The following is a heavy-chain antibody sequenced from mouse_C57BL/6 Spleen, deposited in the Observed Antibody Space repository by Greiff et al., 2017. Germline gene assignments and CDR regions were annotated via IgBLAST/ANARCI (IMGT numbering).Heavy chain of an antibody. Sequence: QVQLKQSGPELVKPGASVKISCKASGYAFSSSWMNWVKQRPGKGLEWIGRIYPGDGDTNYNGKFKGKATLTADKSSSTAYMQLSSLTSEDSAVYFCARRGDYDEDYYAMDYWGQGTSVTVSS. CDR1: GYAFSSSW. V-gene: IGHV1-82*01. J-gene: IGHJ4*01. CDR3: ARRGDYDEDYYAMDY. D-gene: IGHD2-4*01. CDR2: IYPGDGDT.